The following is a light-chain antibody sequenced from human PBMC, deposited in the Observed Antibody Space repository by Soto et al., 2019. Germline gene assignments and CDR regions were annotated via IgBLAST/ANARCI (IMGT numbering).Light chain of an antibody. CDR1: SSDVGAYHY. V-gene: IGLV2-8*01. Sequence: QSVLTQPPSASGSPGQSVTISCTGTSSDVGAYHYVSWYQQHPGKAPKLMIYDVSKRPSGVPDRFSGSKSGNSASLTVSGHQPEDEADYYCSSYAGKSIAVLGGG. CDR3: SSYAGKSIAV. J-gene: IGLJ2*01. CDR2: DVS.